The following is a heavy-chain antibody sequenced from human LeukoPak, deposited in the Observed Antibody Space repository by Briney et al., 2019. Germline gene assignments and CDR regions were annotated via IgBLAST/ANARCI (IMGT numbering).Heavy chain of an antibody. CDR1: GYTFTGYY. J-gene: IGHJ6*02. CDR2: INPNSGGT. Sequence: ASVKVSCKASGYTFTGYYMHWVRQAPGQGLEWMGWINPNSGGTNYAQKFQGRVTMTRDTSISTAYMELSRLRSDDTAAYYCARDLLPAATSWVYYYYGMDVWGQGTTVTVSS. CDR3: ARDLLPAATSWVYYYYGMDV. V-gene: IGHV1-2*02. D-gene: IGHD2-2*01.